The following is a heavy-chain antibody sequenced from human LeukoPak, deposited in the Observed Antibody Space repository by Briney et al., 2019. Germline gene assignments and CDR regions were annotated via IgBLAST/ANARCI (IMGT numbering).Heavy chain of an antibody. V-gene: IGHV4-4*07. D-gene: IGHD3-22*01. CDR2: IYTSGST. CDR1: GGSISSYY. Sequence: SETLSLTCTVSGGSISSYYWSWIRQPAGKGLEWIGRIYTSGSTNYNPSLKSRVTMSVDTSKNQFSLKLSSVTAEDTAVYYCARDRFRDSSGLFDYWGQGTLVTVSS. CDR3: ARDRFRDSSGLFDY. J-gene: IGHJ4*02.